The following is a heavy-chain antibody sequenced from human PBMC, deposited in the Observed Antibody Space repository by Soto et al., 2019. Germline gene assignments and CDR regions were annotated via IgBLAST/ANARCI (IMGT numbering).Heavy chain of an antibody. J-gene: IGHJ4*02. CDR1: GFTFSSHW. CDR2: IKQDGSEK. Sequence: EVQLVESGGGLVQPGGSLRLSCAASGFTFSSHWMSWVRQAPGKGLEWVANIKQDGSEKYYVDSVKGRFTISRDNAKNSLYLQLNSLRAEDTAVYYCARKRAGNFDYWGQETLVTVSS. D-gene: IGHD1-26*01. V-gene: IGHV3-7*05. CDR3: ARKRAGNFDY.